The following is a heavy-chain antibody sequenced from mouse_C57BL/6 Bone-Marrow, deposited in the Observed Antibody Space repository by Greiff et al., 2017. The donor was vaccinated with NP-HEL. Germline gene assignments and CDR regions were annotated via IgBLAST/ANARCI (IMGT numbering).Heavy chain of an antibody. D-gene: IGHD1-1*01. CDR2: ILPGSGST. V-gene: IGHV1-9*01. J-gene: IGHJ1*03. CDR1: GYTFTGYW. CDR3: AREGVYYGSSWNWYFDV. Sequence: QVQLQQSGAELMKPGASVKLSCKATGYTFTGYWIEWVKQRPGHGLEWIGEILPGSGSTNYNEKFKGKATFTADTSSNTAYMQLSSLTTEDSAIYYCAREGVYYGSSWNWYFDVWGTGTTVTVSS.